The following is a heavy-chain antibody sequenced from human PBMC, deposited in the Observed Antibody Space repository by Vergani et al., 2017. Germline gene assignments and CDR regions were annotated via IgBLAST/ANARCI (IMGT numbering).Heavy chain of an antibody. V-gene: IGHV4-61*02. CDR3: ARGDYGDYVWGRYYYGMDV. D-gene: IGHD4-17*01. J-gene: IGHJ6*02. CDR2: IYTSGST. Sequence: QVQLQESGPGLVKPSQTLSLTCTVSGGSIGSGSYYWSWIRQPAGKGLEWIGRIYTSGSTNYNPSLKSRVTISVDTSKNQFSLKLSSVTAADTAVYYCARGDYGDYVWGRYYYGMDVWGQGTTVTVSS. CDR1: GGSIGSGSYY.